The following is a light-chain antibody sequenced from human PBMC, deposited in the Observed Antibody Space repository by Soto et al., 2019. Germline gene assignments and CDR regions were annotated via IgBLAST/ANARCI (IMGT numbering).Light chain of an antibody. CDR1: SSNIGAGYD. CDR2: GNS. V-gene: IGLV1-40*01. Sequence: QSVLTQPPSVSGAPGQRVTISCTGSSSNIGAGYDVHWYQQLPGTAPKLLIYGNSNRPSGVPDRFSGSKSGTSASLAITGIQAEDEADYYCQSYDSSMSGFYVFGTGNKVTVL. J-gene: IGLJ1*01. CDR3: QSYDSSMSGFYV.